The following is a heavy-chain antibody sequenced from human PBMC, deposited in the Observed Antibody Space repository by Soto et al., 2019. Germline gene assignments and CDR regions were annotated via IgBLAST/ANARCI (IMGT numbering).Heavy chain of an antibody. D-gene: IGHD6-19*01. CDR3: AKGAVAGTPTSYYYYGMDV. CDR1: GGTFRTYA. CDR2: IIPIFGTV. V-gene: IGHV1-69*12. Sequence: QVQLLQSGAEVKKPGSSERVSCEASGGTFRTYAISWVRQAPGQGLEWMGEIIPIFGTVNYAQKFQGRVTITADESTTTVYMDLRSLRSEDTAVYYCAKGAVAGTPTSYYYYGMDVWGQGTTVTVSS. J-gene: IGHJ6*02.